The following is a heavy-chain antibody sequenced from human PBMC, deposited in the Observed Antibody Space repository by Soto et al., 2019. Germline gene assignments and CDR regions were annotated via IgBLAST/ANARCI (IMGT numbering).Heavy chain of an antibody. Sequence: QVQLQESGPGLVKPSQTLSLTCTVSGGSISSGDYYWSWIRQPPGKGLEWIGYIYDGGSTCYNPPLKSRVTISVDTSKNQFSLKLSSVTAADTAVYYCGRAMVVTQTWFDPWGQGTLVTVSS. V-gene: IGHV4-30-4*01. CDR2: IYDGGST. CDR1: GGSISSGDYY. D-gene: IGHD2-21*02. CDR3: GRAMVVTQTWFDP. J-gene: IGHJ5*02.